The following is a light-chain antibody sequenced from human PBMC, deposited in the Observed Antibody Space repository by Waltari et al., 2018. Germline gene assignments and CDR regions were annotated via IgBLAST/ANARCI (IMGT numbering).Light chain of an antibody. Sequence: EIVLTQSPGTLTLSPGERATLSCRASQSVGRALAWYQQKPGQAPRLLIYDTSTRATGIPDRFSCSGSGTDFSLTISRVEPEDFAVYYCQMYVRLPVTFGQGTKVEVK. CDR1: QSVGRA. V-gene: IGKV3-20*01. CDR3: QMYVRLPVT. J-gene: IGKJ1*01. CDR2: DTS.